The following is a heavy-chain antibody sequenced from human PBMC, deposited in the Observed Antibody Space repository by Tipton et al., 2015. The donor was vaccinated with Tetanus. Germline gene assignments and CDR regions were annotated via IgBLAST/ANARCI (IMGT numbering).Heavy chain of an antibody. D-gene: IGHD2-15*01. J-gene: IGHJ5*02. CDR3: AREPYCSGGSCYYAP. Sequence: TLSLTCAVYGGSFTGYYWSWIRQPPGKGLEWIGEIDHTEYTNYNASLESRVTISIDMSKNQFSLKLSSVTAADTAVYYCAREPYCSGGSCYYAPWGQGTLVTVSS. V-gene: IGHV4-34*01. CDR1: GGSFTGYY. CDR2: IDHTEYT.